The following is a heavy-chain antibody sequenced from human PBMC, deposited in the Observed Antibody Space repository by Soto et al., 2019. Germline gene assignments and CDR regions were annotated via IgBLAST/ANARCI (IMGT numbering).Heavy chain of an antibody. J-gene: IGHJ4*02. CDR2: IYYIGST. CDR1: GFSISSRSYF. D-gene: IGHD6-13*01. Sequence: QLQLQESGPGLVKPSETLSLTCTVSGFSISSRSYFWGWIRQPPGKGLEWIGSIYYIGSTYYNPSLKSRVTMSVDTSKNQSFLNLSPGTAADTAVYFCARRARLEQQAAGPDYWGQGTLVIVSS. V-gene: IGHV4-39*01. CDR3: ARRARLEQQAAGPDY.